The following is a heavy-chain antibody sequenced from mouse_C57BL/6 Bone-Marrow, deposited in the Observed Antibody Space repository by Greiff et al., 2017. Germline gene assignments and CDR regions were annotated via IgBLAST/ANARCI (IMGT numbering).Heavy chain of an antibody. Sequence: VQLQQPGAELVKPGASVKLSCKASGYTFTSYWMHWVKQRPGQGLEWIGMIHPNSGSTNYNEKFKSKATLTVDKSSSTAYMQLSSLTSEDSAVYYCARSGVWSLFAYWGQGTLVTVSA. CDR3: ARSGVWSLFAY. CDR1: GYTFTSYW. D-gene: IGHD2-10*02. J-gene: IGHJ3*01. CDR2: IHPNSGST. V-gene: IGHV1-64*01.